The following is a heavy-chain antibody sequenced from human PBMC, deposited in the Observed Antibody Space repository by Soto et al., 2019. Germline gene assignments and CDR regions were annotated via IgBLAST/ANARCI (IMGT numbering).Heavy chain of an antibody. CDR2: IYYSGST. J-gene: IGHJ5*02. CDR1: GGSISSYY. V-gene: IGHV4-59*01. CDR3: AFQVMGYCSGGSCYSGGWLDP. D-gene: IGHD2-15*01. Sequence: KPSETLSLTCTVSGGSISSYYWSWIRQPPGKGLEWIGYIYYSGSTNYNPSLKSRVTISVDTSKNQFSLKLSSVTAADTAVYYCAFQVMGYCSGGSCYSGGWLDPWGKGTRGT.